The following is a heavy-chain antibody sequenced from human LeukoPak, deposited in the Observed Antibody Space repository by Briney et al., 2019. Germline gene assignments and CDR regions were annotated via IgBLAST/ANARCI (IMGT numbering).Heavy chain of an antibody. Sequence: GGSLRLSCAASGFTFNSYGMHWVRQAPGKGLVWVSRVNPGGSIANFADSVKGRFTISRDNAKNTVYLQTSSLTAEDTAVYYCVRGTYHAYYMDVWGKGTTVTVSS. CDR3: VRGTYHAYYMDV. CDR1: GFTFNSYG. V-gene: IGHV3-74*01. D-gene: IGHD3-16*01. CDR2: VNPGGSIA. J-gene: IGHJ6*03.